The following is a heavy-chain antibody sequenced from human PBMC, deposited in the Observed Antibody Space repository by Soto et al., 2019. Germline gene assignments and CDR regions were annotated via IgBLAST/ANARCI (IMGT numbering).Heavy chain of an antibody. CDR2: INAGDGNT. V-gene: IGHV1-3*01. D-gene: IGHD3-22*01. J-gene: IGHJ4*02. CDR3: ASHYYDSSGYYYFDY. Sequence: ASVKFSCKASGYTFTSYAMHWMRQAPGQRPEWMGWINAGDGNTKYSQKFQGRVTITRDTSASTAYMELSSLRSEDTAVYYCASHYYDSSGYYYFDYWGQGTLVTVSS. CDR1: GYTFTSYA.